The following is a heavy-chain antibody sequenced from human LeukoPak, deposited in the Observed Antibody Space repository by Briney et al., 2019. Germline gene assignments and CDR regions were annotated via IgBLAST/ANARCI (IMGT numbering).Heavy chain of an antibody. V-gene: IGHV3-23*01. CDR2: ISGSSGST. CDR1: GFTFSSYA. Sequence: PGGSLRLSCAASGFTFSSYAMSWVRKAPGKGLEWVSTISGSSGSTYYADSVKGRFTISRDNSKNTLYLQMNSLRAEDTAVYYCAKEPPYCGGDCPLNYWGQGTLVTVSS. CDR3: AKEPPYCGGDCPLNY. D-gene: IGHD2-21*02. J-gene: IGHJ4*02.